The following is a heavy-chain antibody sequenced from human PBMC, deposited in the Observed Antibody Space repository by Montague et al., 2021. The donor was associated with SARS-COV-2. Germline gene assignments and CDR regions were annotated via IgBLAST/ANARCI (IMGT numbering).Heavy chain of an antibody. V-gene: IGHV3-23*01. J-gene: IGHJ6*02. CDR2: ISGSGGST. CDR1: GSTFSSYA. D-gene: IGHD6-13*01. Sequence: RLSWSASGSTFSSYAMSWVRQAPGKGLEWVSAISGSGGSTYYADSVKGRFTISRDNSKNTLYLQMNSLRAEDTAVYYCAKVGSSWYHGYYYGMDVWGQGTTVTVSS. CDR3: AKVGSSWYHGYYYGMDV.